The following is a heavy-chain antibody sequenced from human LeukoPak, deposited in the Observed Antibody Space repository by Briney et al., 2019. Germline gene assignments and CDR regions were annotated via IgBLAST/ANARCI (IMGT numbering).Heavy chain of an antibody. D-gene: IGHD3-16*01. CDR2: IIPIFGTA. CDR3: ARDGGVTRYYYYMDV. Sequence: GASVKVSCKASGGTFSSYAISWVRQAPGQGLEWMGGIIPIFGTANYARKFQGRVTFTTAESTSTAYMELSSLRSQDTAVYYCARDGGVTRYYYYMDVWGKGTTVTGSS. V-gene: IGHV1-69*05. CDR1: GGTFSSYA. J-gene: IGHJ6*03.